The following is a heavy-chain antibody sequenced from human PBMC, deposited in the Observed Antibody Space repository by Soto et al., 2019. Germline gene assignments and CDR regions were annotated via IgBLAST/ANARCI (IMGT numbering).Heavy chain of an antibody. CDR2: ISAYNGNT. CDR1: GYTFTSYG. D-gene: IGHD2-15*01. CDR3: ARDRPSLYCSDSSCYSGRFDY. Sequence: GASVKVSCKASGYTFTSYGISWVRQAPAQGLEWMGWISAYNGNTNYAQKLQGRVTMTTDTSTRTAYMELRSLRSDDTAVYYCARDRPSLYCSDSSCYSGRFDYWGQGTLVTVSS. J-gene: IGHJ4*02. V-gene: IGHV1-18*01.